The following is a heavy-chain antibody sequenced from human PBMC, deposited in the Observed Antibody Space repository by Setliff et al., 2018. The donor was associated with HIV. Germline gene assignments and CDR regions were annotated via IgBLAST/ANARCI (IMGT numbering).Heavy chain of an antibody. Sequence: PSETLSLTGAVYGGSFSGYHWNWIRQPPGKGLEWIGEINHSGRTNYNPSLKSRVTISVDTSKNQFSLKLRSVPAADTAMYYFARVSITYWYSIPTFYYYYMDVWGKGTKVTVSS. D-gene: IGHD2-15*01. CDR3: ARVSITYWYSIPTFYYYYMDV. CDR1: GGSFSGYH. J-gene: IGHJ6*03. CDR2: INHSGRT. V-gene: IGHV4-34*01.